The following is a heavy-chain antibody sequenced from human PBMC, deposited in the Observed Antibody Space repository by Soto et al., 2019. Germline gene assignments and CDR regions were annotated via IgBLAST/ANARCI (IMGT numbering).Heavy chain of an antibody. CDR1: VFKFSNYA. CDR3: AKGRRAGGNSAFYFDF. Sequence: GGSLRLSCAASVFKFSNYAMSWVRQAPGKGLGWVSLISATGGGTYYADSVKGRFTISRDNSHNTLYLQVHSLTAEDTAVYYCAKGRRAGGNSAFYFDFWGQGAQVTVSS. V-gene: IGHV3-23*01. CDR2: ISATGGGT. D-gene: IGHD3-16*01. J-gene: IGHJ4*02.